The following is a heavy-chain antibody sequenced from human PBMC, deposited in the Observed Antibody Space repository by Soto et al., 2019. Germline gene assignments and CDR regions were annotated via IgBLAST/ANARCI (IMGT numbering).Heavy chain of an antibody. D-gene: IGHD3-22*01. CDR3: AREFRYYYDSSGYFPRGAFDI. CDR2: NIPIFGTA. Sequence: QVQLVQSGAEVKKPGSSVKVSCKASGGTFSSYAISWVRQAPGQGLEWMGGNIPIFGTANYAQKFQGRVTITADESTSTAYMELSSLRSEDTAVYYCAREFRYYYDSSGYFPRGAFDIWGQGTMVTVSS. CDR1: GGTFSSYA. V-gene: IGHV1-69*01. J-gene: IGHJ3*02.